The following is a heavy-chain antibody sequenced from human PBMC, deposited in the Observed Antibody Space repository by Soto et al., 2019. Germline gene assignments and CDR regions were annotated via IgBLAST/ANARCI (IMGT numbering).Heavy chain of an antibody. CDR3: TRGRVSLDY. CDR2: IRSKDYGEAK. Sequence: GSLRLSCTASGFTFADYALNWFRQAPGRGLEWVAIIRSKDYGEAKDYAASVKGRFTISGDDSKNIAYLQMNSLKTEDTAVYYCTRGRVSLDYWGQGALVTVSS. J-gene: IGHJ4*02. V-gene: IGHV3-49*03. CDR1: GFTFADYA.